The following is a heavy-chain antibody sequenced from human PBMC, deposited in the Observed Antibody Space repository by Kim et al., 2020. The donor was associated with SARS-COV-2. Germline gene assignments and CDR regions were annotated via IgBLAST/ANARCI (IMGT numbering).Heavy chain of an antibody. CDR2: ISSNGGKI. Sequence: GGSLRLSCSASGFSFSSFAMHWVRQAPGKGLEFVSSISSNGGKIFYAYSLKGRFTISRDNYQDTLYLQMRSLRAEDTAVSYCVNGREIYCDSRADSWGQGTLVTVSS. V-gene: IGHV3-64D*09. J-gene: IGHJ4*02. CDR1: GFSFSSFA. CDR3: VNGREIYCDSRADS. D-gene: IGHD2-21*01.